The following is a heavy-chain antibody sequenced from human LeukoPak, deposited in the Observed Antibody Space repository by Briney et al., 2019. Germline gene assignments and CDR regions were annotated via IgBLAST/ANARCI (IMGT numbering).Heavy chain of an antibody. V-gene: IGHV1-8*01. CDR3: AREEGSGSYYSRWFDP. D-gene: IGHD3-10*01. CDR2: MNPNSGNT. J-gene: IGHJ5*02. CDR1: GYTFTSYD. Sequence: GASVKVSCKASGYTFTSYDINWVRQATGQGLEWMGWMNPNSGNTGYAQKFQGRVTMTRNTSISTAYMELSSLRSEDTAVYYCAREEGSGSYYSRWFDPWGQGTLVTVSS.